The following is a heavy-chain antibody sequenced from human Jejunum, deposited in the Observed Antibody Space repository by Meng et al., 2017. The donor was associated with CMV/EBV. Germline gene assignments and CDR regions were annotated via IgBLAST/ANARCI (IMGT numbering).Heavy chain of an antibody. CDR1: FN. CDR2: INPNSGGT. CDR3: ARVCDLYDSSGYYYERSLDK. Sequence: FNIHWVRQATGQGLEWMGWINPNSGGTNYAQKFQGRVTMTSDTSITTAYMELSRLTSDDTAVYYCARVCDLYDSSGYYYERSLDKWGQGTLVTVSS. D-gene: IGHD3-22*01. V-gene: IGHV1-2*02. J-gene: IGHJ4*02.